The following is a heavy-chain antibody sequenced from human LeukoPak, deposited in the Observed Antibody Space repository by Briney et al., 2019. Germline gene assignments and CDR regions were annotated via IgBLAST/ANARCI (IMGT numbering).Heavy chain of an antibody. CDR2: IIPIFGTA. CDR3: ARENSSGWYEGYFDY. J-gene: IGHJ4*02. CDR1: GGTFSSYA. D-gene: IGHD6-19*01. Sequence: SVKVSCKASGGTFSSYAISWVRQAPGQGLEWMGGIIPIFGTANYAQKFQGRVTITADKSTSTAYMELSSLRSEDTAVYYCARENSSGWYEGYFDYWGQGTLVTVSS. V-gene: IGHV1-69*06.